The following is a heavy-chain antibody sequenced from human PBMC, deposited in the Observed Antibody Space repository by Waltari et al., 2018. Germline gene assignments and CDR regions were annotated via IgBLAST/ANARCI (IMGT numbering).Heavy chain of an antibody. CDR1: GYSISSGYY. CDR3: ARGRSRIAAAVYYYMDV. V-gene: IGHV4-38-2*01. J-gene: IGHJ6*03. D-gene: IGHD6-13*01. Sequence: QVQLQESGPGLVKPSEPLSLTCAVSGYSISSGYYWGWIRQPPGKGLGWIGSIYHSGRTYDNPALKSLVTISVDTSKNQFSLKLSSVTAADTAVYYCARGRSRIAAAVYYYMDVWGKGTTVTVSS. CDR2: IYHSGRT.